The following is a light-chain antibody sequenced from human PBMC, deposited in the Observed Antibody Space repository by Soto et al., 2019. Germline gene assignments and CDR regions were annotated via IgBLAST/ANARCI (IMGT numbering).Light chain of an antibody. CDR1: RSDVGGYTL. J-gene: IGLJ2*01. CDR3: CSYAGSSSVL. CDR2: EDN. Sequence: QSVLAQPASVSGSPGQSITISCTGTRSDVGGYTLVSWFQQYPGKAPKLMIYEDNKLPSGFSDRFSGSKFGNTASLTISGLQAEDEADYYCCSYAGSSSVLFGGGTKVTVL. V-gene: IGLV2-23*01.